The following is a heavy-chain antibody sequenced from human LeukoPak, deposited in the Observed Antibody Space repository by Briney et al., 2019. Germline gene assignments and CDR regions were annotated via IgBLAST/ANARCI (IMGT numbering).Heavy chain of an antibody. CDR2: FDPEDGET. D-gene: IGHD1-26*01. J-gene: IGHJ4*02. CDR1: GYTLTELS. CDR3: ATFNSGSYNTAYNY. V-gene: IGHV1-24*01. Sequence: ASVKVSCKVSGYTLTELSMHWVRQAPGKGLEWMGGFDPEDGETIYAQKFQGRVTMTEDTSTGTAYMELSSLRSEDTAVYYCATFNSGSYNTAYNYWGQGTLVTVSS.